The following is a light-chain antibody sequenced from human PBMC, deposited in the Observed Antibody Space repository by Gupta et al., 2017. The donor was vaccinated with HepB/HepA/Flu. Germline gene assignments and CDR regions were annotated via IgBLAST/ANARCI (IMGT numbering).Light chain of an antibody. CDR2: EDN. Sequence: NFMLTQPHSVSESPGQTVTISCTGSSGSIASNYVQWYQQRPGSAPTTVIYEDNQRPSGVPDRFSGSIDSSSNSASLTIAGRKTEDEADYYCQSDDSSNVVFGGGTKLTVL. CDR1: SGSIASNY. V-gene: IGLV6-57*02. CDR3: QSDDSSNVV. J-gene: IGLJ2*01.